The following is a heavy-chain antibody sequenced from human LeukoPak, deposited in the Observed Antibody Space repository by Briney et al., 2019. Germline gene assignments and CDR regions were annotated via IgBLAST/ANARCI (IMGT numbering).Heavy chain of an antibody. J-gene: IGHJ4*02. CDR1: GYTFTSYG. V-gene: IGHV1-18*01. CDR2: ISAYNGNT. D-gene: IGHD1-26*01. CDR3: ATIVGATTEDY. Sequence: ASVKVSCKASGYTFTSYGISWVRQAPGQGLEWMGWISAYNGNTNYAQKFQGRVTITADKSTSTADMELSSLRSEDTAVYYCATIVGATTEDYWGQGTLVTVSS.